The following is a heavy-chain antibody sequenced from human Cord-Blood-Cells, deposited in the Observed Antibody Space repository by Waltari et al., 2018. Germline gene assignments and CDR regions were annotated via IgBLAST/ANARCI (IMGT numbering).Heavy chain of an antibody. CDR2: INHSGST. D-gene: IGHD4-17*01. Sequence: QVQLQQWGAGLLKPSETLSLTCAVYGGSFSGYYLSWIRPPPGKGLEWIGEINHSGSTNYNPSLKSRVTIAVDTSKNQFSLKLSSVTAADTAVYYCARGYGGNSRPDGWTYDWFDPWGQGTLVTVSS. CDR1: GGSFSGYY. CDR3: ARGYGGNSRPDGWTYDWFDP. J-gene: IGHJ5*02. V-gene: IGHV4-34*01.